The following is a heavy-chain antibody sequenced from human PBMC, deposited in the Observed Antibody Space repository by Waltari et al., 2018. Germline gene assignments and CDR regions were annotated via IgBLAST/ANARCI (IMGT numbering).Heavy chain of an antibody. J-gene: IGHJ6*02. V-gene: IGHV3-48*01. CDR3: AKDLGQWLPKTLYGLDV. D-gene: IGHD6-19*01. Sequence: EVQLVESGGGLVQPGGSLRLSCAASGFTFSRHHRTWVRQAPGKGLEGVSYISNTSRTIYYGDSVKGRFTISRDNSKNTLYLQMNSLRPEDTAVYYCAKDLGQWLPKTLYGLDVWGQGTTVTVSS. CDR2: ISNTSRTI. CDR1: GFTFSRHH.